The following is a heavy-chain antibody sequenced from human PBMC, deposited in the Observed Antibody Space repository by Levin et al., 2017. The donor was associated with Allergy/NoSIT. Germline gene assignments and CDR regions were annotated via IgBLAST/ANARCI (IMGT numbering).Heavy chain of an antibody. CDR2: INSDGSST. D-gene: IGHD6-13*01. Sequence: KGLVWVSRINSDGSSTACADSVKGRFTISRDNAKNTLYLQMNSLRADDTAVYYCAGESRSAFDIWGQGTMVTVSS. J-gene: IGHJ3*02. V-gene: IGHV3-74*01. CDR3: AGESRSAFDI.